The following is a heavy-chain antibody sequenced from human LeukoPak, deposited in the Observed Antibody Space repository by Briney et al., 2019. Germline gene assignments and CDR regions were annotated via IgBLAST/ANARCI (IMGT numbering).Heavy chain of an antibody. CDR2: INPSGGST. D-gene: IGHD5-24*01. CDR1: GYTFTSYY. V-gene: IGHV1-46*01. CDR3: TRDGVRDGYKYWYFDL. Sequence: ASVKVSCKASGYTFTSYYMHWVRQAPGQGLEWMGIINPSGGSTSYAQKFQGRVTMTRDTSTSTVYMELSSLRSEDTAVYYCTRDGVRDGYKYWYFDLWGRGTLVTVSS. J-gene: IGHJ2*01.